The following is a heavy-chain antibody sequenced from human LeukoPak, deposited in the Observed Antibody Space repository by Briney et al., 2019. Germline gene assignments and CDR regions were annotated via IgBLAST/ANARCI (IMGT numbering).Heavy chain of an antibody. D-gene: IGHD3-10*02. CDR1: GFTVSSNY. Sequence: GGSLRLSCAASGFTVSSNYMSWVRQAPGKGLEWVSVIYSGGSTYYAVSVKGRFTISRDNSKNTLYLQMNSLRPEDTAVYYCARSPRFGEFNYWGQGTLVTVSS. V-gene: IGHV3-66*02. J-gene: IGHJ4*02. CDR3: ARSPRFGEFNY. CDR2: IYSGGST.